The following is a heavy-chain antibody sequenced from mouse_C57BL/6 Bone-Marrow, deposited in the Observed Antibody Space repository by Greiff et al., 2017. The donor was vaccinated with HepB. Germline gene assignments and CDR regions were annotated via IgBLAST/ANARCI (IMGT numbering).Heavy chain of an antibody. V-gene: IGHV1-9*01. CDR1: GYTFTGYW. D-gene: IGHD1-1*01. Sequence: VQLQQSGAELMKPGASVKLSCKATGYTFTGYWIEWVKQRPGHGLEWIGEILPGSGSTNYNEKFKGKATFTADTSSNTAYMQLSSLTTEDSAIYYCSRTPYYYGSSPWWYFDVWGTGTPVTVSS. CDR3: SRTPYYYGSSPWWYFDV. CDR2: ILPGSGST. J-gene: IGHJ1*03.